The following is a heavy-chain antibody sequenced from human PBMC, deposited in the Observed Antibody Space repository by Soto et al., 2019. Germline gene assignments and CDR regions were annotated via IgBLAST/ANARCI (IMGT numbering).Heavy chain of an antibody. J-gene: IGHJ4*02. CDR2: IIPIFGTA. V-gene: IGHV1-69*13. CDR1: GGTFSSYA. CDR3: ARSGTICSGGSCEFDY. Sequence: SVKVSCKASGGTFSSYAISWVRQAPGQGLEWMGGIIPIFGTANYAQKFQGRVTITADESTSTAYMELSSLRSEDTAVYYCARSGTICSGGSCEFDYWGQGTLVTVSS. D-gene: IGHD2-15*01.